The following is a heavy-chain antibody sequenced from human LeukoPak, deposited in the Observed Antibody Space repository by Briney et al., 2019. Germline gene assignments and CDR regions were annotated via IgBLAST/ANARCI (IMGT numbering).Heavy chain of an antibody. D-gene: IGHD6-6*01. Sequence: GGSLRLSCAASGFTFSSYAMHWVRQAPGKGLEWVAVISYDGSNKYYADSVKGRFTISRDNSKNTLYLQMNSLRAEDTAVYYCATEGLVHHPRGSDYWGQGTLVTVSS. CDR2: ISYDGSNK. CDR3: ATEGLVHHPRGSDY. CDR1: GFTFSSYA. J-gene: IGHJ4*02. V-gene: IGHV3-30*14.